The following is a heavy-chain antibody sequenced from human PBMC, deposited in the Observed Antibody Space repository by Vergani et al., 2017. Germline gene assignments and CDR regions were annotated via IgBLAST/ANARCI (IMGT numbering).Heavy chain of an antibody. D-gene: IGHD3-22*01. J-gene: IGHJ4*02. Sequence: EEQLVESGGDLVQPGGSLRVSCTASGFSFSDFYMNWIRQAPGKGLEWVSTISSDGGSTYYADSVKGRFTISRDNSKNTLSLQMNSLTAEDTAIYYCAGPQGTSAYYYGGFDYWGQGILVTVSS. V-gene: IGHV3-23*04. CDR2: ISSDGGST. CDR1: GFSFSDFY. CDR3: AGPQGTSAYYYGGFDY.